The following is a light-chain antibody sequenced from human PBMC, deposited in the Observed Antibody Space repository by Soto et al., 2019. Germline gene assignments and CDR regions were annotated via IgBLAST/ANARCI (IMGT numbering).Light chain of an antibody. J-gene: IGKJ5*01. CDR2: GAS. CDR3: QNYNSAPIT. V-gene: IGKV1-27*01. Sequence: DIQMTQSPSSLSASVGDRVSITCRANQGISNYLAWYQQKPGKVPSLLVYGASTLQSGVPSRFSATGSGTDFTLTISSLQPEDVATYYCQNYNSAPITFGQGTRLEI. CDR1: QGISNY.